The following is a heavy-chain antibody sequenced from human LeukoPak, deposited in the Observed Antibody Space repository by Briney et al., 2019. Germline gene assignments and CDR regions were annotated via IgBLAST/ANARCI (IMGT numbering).Heavy chain of an antibody. V-gene: IGHV4-4*09. CDR3: ARVVPHYPNWFDP. CDR1: GFTFSSYS. CDR2: IYTSGST. J-gene: IGHJ5*02. Sequence: KPGGSLRLSCAASGFTFSSYSMNWVRQAPGKGLEWIGYIYTSGSTNYNPSLKSRVTISVDTSKNQFSLKLSSVTAADTAVYYCARVVPHYPNWFDPWGQGTLVTVSS. D-gene: IGHD2-2*01.